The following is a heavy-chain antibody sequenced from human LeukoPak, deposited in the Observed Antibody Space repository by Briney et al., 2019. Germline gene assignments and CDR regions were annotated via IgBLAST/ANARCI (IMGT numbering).Heavy chain of an antibody. J-gene: IGHJ4*02. CDR3: ARPPLGPNRLRDGYRYYFDY. CDR2: FSGSGGST. CDR1: GFTFSDYA. D-gene: IGHD5-24*01. Sequence: AGGSLRLSCAASGFTFSDYAMTWVRQAPGKGLEWVSEFSGSGGSTYYADSVKGRFTISRDNSKNTLYLQMNSLRAEDTAVYYCARPPLGPNRLRDGYRYYFDYWGQGTLVTVSS. V-gene: IGHV3-23*01.